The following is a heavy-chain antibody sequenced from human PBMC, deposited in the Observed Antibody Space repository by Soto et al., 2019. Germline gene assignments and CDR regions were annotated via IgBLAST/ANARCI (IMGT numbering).Heavy chain of an antibody. V-gene: IGHV4-61*01. CDR1: GGSVSSGSYY. CDR3: ARAWQYSSGFFDY. CDR2: IYYSGST. Sequence: SETLSLTCTVSGGSVSSGSYYWSWIRQPPGKGLEWIGYIYYSGSTNYNPSLKSRVTISVDTSKNQFSLKLSSVTAADTAVYYCARAWQYSSGFFDYWGQGTLVTVSS. J-gene: IGHJ4*02. D-gene: IGHD6-19*01.